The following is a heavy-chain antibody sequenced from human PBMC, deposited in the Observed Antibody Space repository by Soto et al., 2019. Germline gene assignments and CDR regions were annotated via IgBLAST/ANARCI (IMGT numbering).Heavy chain of an antibody. D-gene: IGHD1-26*01. Sequence: ASVKVSCKASAYTFSDYYIYWVRQAPGQGLEWMGWINPNSGGTNYAQKFQGRVTLTGDTSISTAYMELTRLSSDDTAIYYCARSRGGSYYGMDVWGQVTTVTVSS. CDR1: AYTFSDYY. CDR3: ARSRGGSYYGMDV. CDR2: INPNSGGT. V-gene: IGHV1-2*02. J-gene: IGHJ6*02.